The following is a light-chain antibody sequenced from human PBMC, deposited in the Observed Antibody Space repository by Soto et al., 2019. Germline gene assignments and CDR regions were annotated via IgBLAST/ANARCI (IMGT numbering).Light chain of an antibody. CDR2: AAS. CDR3: QQSYSTPRT. J-gene: IGKJ1*01. Sequence: DIQLTQSPSFLSASIGDRVTITCRASQVIGIYLAWYQQKPGKAPNLLISAASTLQSGVPSRFSGSGSGTEFTLTISSLQPEDFATYYCQQSYSTPRTFGQGTKVEVK. CDR1: QVIGIY. V-gene: IGKV1-9*01.